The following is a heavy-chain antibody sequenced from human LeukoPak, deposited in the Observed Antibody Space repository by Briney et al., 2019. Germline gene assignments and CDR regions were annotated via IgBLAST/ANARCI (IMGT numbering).Heavy chain of an antibody. CDR1: GFTFSDHH. CDR2: IRNKANRYTT. Sequence: PGGSLRLSCAASGFTFSDHHMDWVRQAPGVGLEWVARIRNKANRYTTEYAASVKGRFTISRDDSENSLYLQMDSLKTEDTAVYYCARSPLGIAPFDYWGQGTLVTVSS. J-gene: IGHJ4*02. CDR3: ARSPLGIAPFDY. V-gene: IGHV3-72*01. D-gene: IGHD7-27*01.